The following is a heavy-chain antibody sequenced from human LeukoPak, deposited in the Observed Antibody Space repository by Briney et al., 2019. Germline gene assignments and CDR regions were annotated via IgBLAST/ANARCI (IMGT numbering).Heavy chain of an antibody. CDR1: GFTFSDYY. V-gene: IGHV3-23*01. CDR3: AKETRTCSSTSCERRYYYYYYYMDV. J-gene: IGHJ6*03. Sequence: GGSLRLSCAASGFTFSDYYMKWIRQDPGKGLEWVSAISGSGGSTYYADSVKGRFTISRDKSKNTLYLQMNSLRAEDTAVYYCAKETRTCSSTSCERRYYYYYYYMDVWGKGTTVTVSS. CDR2: ISGSGGST. D-gene: IGHD2-2*01.